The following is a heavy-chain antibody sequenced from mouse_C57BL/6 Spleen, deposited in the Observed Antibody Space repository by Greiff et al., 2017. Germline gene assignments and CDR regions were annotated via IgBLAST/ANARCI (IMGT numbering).Heavy chain of an antibody. Sequence: VQLQPSGPELVKPGASVKIPCKASGYTFTDYNMDWVKQSHGKSLEWIGDINPNNGGTIYNQKFKGKATLTVDKSSSTAYMELRSLTSEDTAVYYCARRWLRYAMDYWGQGTSVTVSS. CDR2: INPNNGGT. V-gene: IGHV1-18*01. CDR1: GYTFTDYN. CDR3: ARRWLRYAMDY. D-gene: IGHD2-2*01. J-gene: IGHJ4*01.